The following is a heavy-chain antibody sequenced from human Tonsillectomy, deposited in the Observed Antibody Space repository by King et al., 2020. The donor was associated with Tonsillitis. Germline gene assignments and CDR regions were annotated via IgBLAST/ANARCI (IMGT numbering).Heavy chain of an antibody. CDR2: VFHTGST. CDR3: ARGGLGFDS. V-gene: IGHV4-4*02. Sequence: QLQESGPGLVKPSGTLSLTCGVSGGSITTSYWWSWVRQPPGKGLEWIGDVFHTGSTNYNPSLESRVTILVDKSKNQFSLKVNAVTAADTAVYYCARGGLGFDSWGQGTLVTVSS. J-gene: IGHJ5*01. CDR1: GGSITTSYW. D-gene: IGHD3-16*01.